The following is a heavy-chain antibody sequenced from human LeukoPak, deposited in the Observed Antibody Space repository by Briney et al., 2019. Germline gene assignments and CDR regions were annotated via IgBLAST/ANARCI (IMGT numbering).Heavy chain of an antibody. J-gene: IGHJ6*03. V-gene: IGHV3-11*01. Sequence: PGGSLRLSCAASGFTFSDYYMSWIRQAPGKGLEWVSYISSSGSTIYYADSVKGRFTISRDNAKNSLYLQMNSLRAEDTAVYYCARDLAAAGTLYYYYYYYMDVWGKGTTVTISS. D-gene: IGHD6-13*01. CDR2: ISSSGSTI. CDR3: ARDLAAAGTLYYYYYYYMDV. CDR1: GFTFSDYY.